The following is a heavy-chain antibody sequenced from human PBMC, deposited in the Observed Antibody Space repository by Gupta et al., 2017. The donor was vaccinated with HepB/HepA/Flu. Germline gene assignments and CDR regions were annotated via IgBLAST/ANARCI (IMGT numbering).Heavy chain of an antibody. V-gene: IGHV3-33*01. CDR2: IWYDGSNK. CDR3: ARGGYSYGRPGGSWFDP. D-gene: IGHD5-18*01. J-gene: IGHJ5*02. CDR1: GFTFGSYG. Sequence: QVQLVESGGGVVQPGRSLRLSCASSGFTFGSYGMHWVRQAPGRGLEWVAVIWYDGSNKYYADSVKGRFTISRDNSKNTPYLQMNSLRAEDTAVYYCARGGYSYGRPGGSWFDPWGQGTLVTVSS.